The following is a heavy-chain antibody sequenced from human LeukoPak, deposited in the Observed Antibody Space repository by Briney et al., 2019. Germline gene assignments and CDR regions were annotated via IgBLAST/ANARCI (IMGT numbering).Heavy chain of an antibody. J-gene: IGHJ6*02. CDR1: GFTVSSSS. CDR2: ISSDGNT. D-gene: IGHD6-19*01. V-gene: IGHV3-66*01. Sequence: PGGSLRLSCAASGFTVSSSSMNWVRLGPGKGLEWVSVISSDGNTYYVDSVKGRFTISRDNSRNTLSLQMHGLRADDTAVYYCARGQEQFSSPWQWGPRRKNFYYYGMDVWGQGTTVTVSS. CDR3: ARGQEQFSSPWQWGPRRKNFYYYGMDV.